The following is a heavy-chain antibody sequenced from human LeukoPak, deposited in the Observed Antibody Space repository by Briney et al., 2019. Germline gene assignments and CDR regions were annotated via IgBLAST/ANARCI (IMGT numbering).Heavy chain of an antibody. J-gene: IGHJ4*02. V-gene: IGHV3-23*01. CDR3: AKTYDSSGYIPFDY. D-gene: IGHD3-22*01. CDR2: ISGSGGST. CDR1: GFTFSSYA. Sequence: GGSLRLSCAASGFTFSSYAMSWVRQAPGKGLEWVSAISGSGGSTYYADSVKGRFTISRDNSKNTLYLQMNSLRAEDMAVYYCAKTYDSSGYIPFDYWGQGTLVTVSS.